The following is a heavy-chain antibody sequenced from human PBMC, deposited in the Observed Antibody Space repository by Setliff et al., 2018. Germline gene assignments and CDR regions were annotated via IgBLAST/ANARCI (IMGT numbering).Heavy chain of an antibody. CDR1: GGTFTYYY. J-gene: IGHJ4*02. Sequence: SETLSLTCAASGGTFTYYYWTWIRQSPAKGLEWIGEITHTGTTGSTKYNPSLRSRVTISVDTSKNQFSLNVNSVIAADTAVYYCARLRGIAVPGAPKYYSPGYWGQGTLVTVSS. V-gene: IGHV4-34*01. D-gene: IGHD6-19*01. CDR3: ARLRGIAVPGAPKYYSPGY. CDR2: ITHTGTTGST.